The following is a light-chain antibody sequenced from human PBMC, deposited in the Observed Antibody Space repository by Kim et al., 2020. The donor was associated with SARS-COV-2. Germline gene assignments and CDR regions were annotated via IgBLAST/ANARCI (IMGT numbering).Light chain of an antibody. V-gene: IGKV1-5*01. J-gene: IGKJ2*01. CDR2: GAS. Sequence: SASVGDRVTSTCRASQSISSWLAWDQQKTGRAPKLLIYGASSLGSGVPSRFSGSGSGKEFTLTISSLQPDDFATYYCQQYNSYQYTFGQGTKLEI. CDR1: QSISSW. CDR3: QQYNSYQYT.